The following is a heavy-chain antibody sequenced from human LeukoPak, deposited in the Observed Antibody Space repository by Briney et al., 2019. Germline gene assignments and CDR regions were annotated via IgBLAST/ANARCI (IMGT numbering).Heavy chain of an antibody. J-gene: IGHJ3*02. CDR1: GFTFSTYA. Sequence: GSLRLSCAASGFTFSTYAMHWVRQAPGKGLEWVAVISYDGSNKYYADSVKGRFTISRDNSKNTLYVQVNSLRAEDTAVYYCAREGRRVTMIAVFDIWGQGTMVTVSS. D-gene: IGHD3-22*01. CDR2: ISYDGSNK. CDR3: AREGRRVTMIAVFDI. V-gene: IGHV3-30*04.